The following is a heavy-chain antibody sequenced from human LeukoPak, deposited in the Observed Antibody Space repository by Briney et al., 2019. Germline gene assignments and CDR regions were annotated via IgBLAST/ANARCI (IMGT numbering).Heavy chain of an antibody. J-gene: IGHJ4*02. CDR1: GFTFGEYG. Sequence: GGSLRLSCTASGFTFGEYGMNWVRQAPGKGLEWVGFIRTKPYGGTAEYAASVKGRFTISRDDSKSIAYLQMNRLETDAAAVYYRNRGRLGGEGRAFDFWGERTLVTVSS. V-gene: IGHV3-49*04. CDR2: IRTKPYGGTA. CDR3: NRGRLGGEGRAFDF.